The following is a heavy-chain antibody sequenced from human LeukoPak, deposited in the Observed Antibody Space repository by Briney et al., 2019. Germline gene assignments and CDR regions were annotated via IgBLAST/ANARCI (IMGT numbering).Heavy chain of an antibody. CDR1: GFTFSIYA. D-gene: IGHD3-16*02. Sequence: GGSLRLSCAASGFTFSIYAMSWVRQAPGKGLEWVSAISGSGGSTYYADSVKGRFTISRDNSKNTLYLQMNSLRAEDTGVYYCAKGLFMITFGGVIGDYWGQGTLVTVSS. V-gene: IGHV3-23*01. CDR3: AKGLFMITFGGVIGDY. CDR2: ISGSGGST. J-gene: IGHJ4*02.